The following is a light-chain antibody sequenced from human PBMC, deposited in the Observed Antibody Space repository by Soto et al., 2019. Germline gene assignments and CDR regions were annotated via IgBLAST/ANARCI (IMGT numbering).Light chain of an antibody. J-gene: IGKJ4*01. CDR3: QQANGYPFT. CDR2: AAS. V-gene: IGKV1-9*01. CDR1: QDISTS. Sequence: DIQLTQSPSFLSASVGDTVTITCRASQDISTSLACSQQKPGMAPKLLIYAASTLHSGVPSRFSGRGSATDFALTISGLQPEDFATYSCQQANGYPFTFGGGNKVQIK.